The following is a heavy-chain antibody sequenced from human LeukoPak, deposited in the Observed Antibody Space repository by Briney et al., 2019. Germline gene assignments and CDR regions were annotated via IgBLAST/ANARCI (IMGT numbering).Heavy chain of an antibody. V-gene: IGHV3-23*01. J-gene: IGHJ4*02. CDR3: AKAPVTSCRGAYCYPFDS. CDR2: TSSSDAGT. Sequence: GGSLRLSCAASGFTLSTYAMSRVRQTPGKGLEWVAATSSSDAGTYHADSVRGRFTISRDNSKNTLYLQMNSLRAEDAAVYFCAKAPVTSCRGAYCYPFDSCGQGTLVTVSS. D-gene: IGHD2-15*01. CDR1: GFTLSTYA.